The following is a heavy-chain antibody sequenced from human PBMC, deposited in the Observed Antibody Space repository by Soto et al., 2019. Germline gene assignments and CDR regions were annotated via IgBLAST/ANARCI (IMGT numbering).Heavy chain of an antibody. J-gene: IGHJ6*02. Sequence: GASVKVSCRASGYTFTSYAMHWVRQAPGQRLEWMGWINAGNGNTKYSQKFQGRVTITRDTSASTAYMELSSLRSEDTAVYYCARVVEMAVPAAIPSYYYGMDVWGQGTTVTVSS. CDR2: INAGNGNT. D-gene: IGHD2-2*02. V-gene: IGHV1-3*01. CDR1: GYTFTSYA. CDR3: ARVVEMAVPAAIPSYYYGMDV.